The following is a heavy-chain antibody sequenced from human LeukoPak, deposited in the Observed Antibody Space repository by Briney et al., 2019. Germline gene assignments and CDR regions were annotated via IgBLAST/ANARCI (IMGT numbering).Heavy chain of an antibody. CDR2: ISSSSSYI. Sequence: GGSLRLSCAASGFTFSSYSMNWVRQAPGKGLEWVSSISSSSSYIYYADSVKGRFTISRDNAKNSLYLQMNSLRAEDTAVYYCARFFWSGYYRVYYMDVWGKGTTVTVSS. CDR3: ARFFWSGYYRVYYMDV. V-gene: IGHV3-21*01. D-gene: IGHD3-3*01. J-gene: IGHJ6*03. CDR1: GFTFSSYS.